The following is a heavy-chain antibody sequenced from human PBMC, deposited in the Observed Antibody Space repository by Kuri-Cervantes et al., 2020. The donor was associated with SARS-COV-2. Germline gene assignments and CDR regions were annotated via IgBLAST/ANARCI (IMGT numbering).Heavy chain of an antibody. Sequence: GESLKISCAASGFTFSSYAMSWVRQAPGKGLEWVSLISWDGGSTYYADSVKGRFTISRDNSKNSLYLQMNSLRTEDTALYYCAKEEEGWGQGTMVTVSS. CDR2: ISWDGGST. CDR3: AKEEEG. CDR1: GFTFSSYA. J-gene: IGHJ3*01. V-gene: IGHV3-43*02.